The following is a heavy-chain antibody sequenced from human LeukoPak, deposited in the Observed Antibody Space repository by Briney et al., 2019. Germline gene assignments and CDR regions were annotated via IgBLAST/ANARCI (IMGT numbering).Heavy chain of an antibody. D-gene: IGHD3-9*01. CDR2: INPNSGGT. Sequence: ASVKVSCKASGYTFTGYYMHWVRQAPGQGLEWMGWINPNSGGTNYAQKFQGRVTMTRDTSISTAYMELSSLRSEDTAVYYCAREGIELRYFDWLLRRGPSDAFDIWGQGTMVTVSS. V-gene: IGHV1-2*02. CDR3: AREGIELRYFDWLLRRGPSDAFDI. J-gene: IGHJ3*02. CDR1: GYTFTGYY.